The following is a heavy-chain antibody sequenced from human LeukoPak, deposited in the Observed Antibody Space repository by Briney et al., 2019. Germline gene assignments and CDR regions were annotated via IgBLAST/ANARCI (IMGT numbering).Heavy chain of an antibody. CDR1: GFTFKDYG. Sequence: QAGGSLRLSCAAPGFTFKDYGMHWVRHPPGKGLEWVSSINWNGGGTDYADSVKGRFTISRDNAKNSLYLQLSSLRPEDTALYYCAKHMRATNTYSFFGLDVWGQGTTVTVSS. D-gene: IGHD1-26*01. CDR2: INWNGGGT. CDR3: AKHMRATNTYSFFGLDV. J-gene: IGHJ6*02. V-gene: IGHV3-9*01.